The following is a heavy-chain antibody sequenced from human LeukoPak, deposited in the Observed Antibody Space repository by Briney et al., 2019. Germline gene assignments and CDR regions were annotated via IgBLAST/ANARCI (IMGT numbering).Heavy chain of an antibody. CDR1: GFTFSNYA. Sequence: GGSLRLSCAASGFTFSNYAMHWVRQAPGKGLEWVAVISYDGSDKYYADSVKGRFTISRDNSKNTLYLQMNSLRAEDTALYYCAKDLRSGDTGYYGMDVWGQGTTVTVSS. CDR2: ISYDGSDK. V-gene: IGHV3-30-3*01. D-gene: IGHD2-21*02. J-gene: IGHJ6*02. CDR3: AKDLRSGDTGYYGMDV.